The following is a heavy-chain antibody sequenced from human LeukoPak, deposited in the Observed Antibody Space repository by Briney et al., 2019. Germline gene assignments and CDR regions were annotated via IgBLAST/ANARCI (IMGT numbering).Heavy chain of an antibody. D-gene: IGHD5-24*01. CDR2: INWNGGST. Sequence: GGSLRLSCAASGFTFDDYGMSWVRQAPGKGLEWVSGINWNGGSTGYADSVKGRFTISRDNAKNSLYLQMNSLRAEDTALYYCARVPPLRDGYNRHYYYYGMDVWGQGTTVTVSS. CDR1: GFTFDDYG. CDR3: ARVPPLRDGYNRHYYYYGMDV. V-gene: IGHV3-20*04. J-gene: IGHJ6*02.